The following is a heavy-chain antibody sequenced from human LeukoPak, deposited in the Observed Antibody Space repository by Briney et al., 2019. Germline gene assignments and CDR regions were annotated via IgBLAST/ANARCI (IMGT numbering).Heavy chain of an antibody. CDR1: GYTFTGYY. CDR2: INPNSGGT. CDR3: ARVLWFGERGYFDY. J-gene: IGHJ4*02. V-gene: IGHV1-2*02. D-gene: IGHD3-10*01. Sequence: ASVKVSCRASGYTFTGYYMHWVRQAPGQGLEWMGWINPNSGGTNYAQKFQGRVTITRDTSISTAYMELSRLRSDDTAVYYCARVLWFGERGYFDYWGQGTLVTVSS.